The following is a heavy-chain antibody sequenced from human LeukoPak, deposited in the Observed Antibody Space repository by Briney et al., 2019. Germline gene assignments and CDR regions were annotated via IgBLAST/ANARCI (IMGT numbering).Heavy chain of an antibody. D-gene: IGHD6-13*01. V-gene: IGHV4-4*07. CDR3: ARYGRSWFGGWFDP. J-gene: IGHJ5*02. CDR2: IFTSGST. CDR1: GGSISSYY. Sequence: SETLSLTCTVSGGSISSYYWSWIRQPAGKGLEWIGRIFTSGSTNYNPFLKSRVTMSVDTSKNQFSLKLSSVTAADTAVYYCARYGRSWFGGWFDPWGQGTLVTVSS.